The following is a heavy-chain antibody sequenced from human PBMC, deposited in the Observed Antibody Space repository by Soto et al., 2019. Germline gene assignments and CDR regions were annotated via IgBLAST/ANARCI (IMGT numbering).Heavy chain of an antibody. CDR3: ARDSMVTAMMMWYFDL. Sequence: QVQLVESGGGVVQPGRSLRLSCAASGFTFSSYGMHWVRQAPGKGLEWVAVIWYDGRNKYYADSVKGRFTISRDNSKNPLYLQMNSLGAEDTVVYYCARDSMVTAMMMWYFDLWGRGTLVTVSS. V-gene: IGHV3-33*01. J-gene: IGHJ2*01. CDR1: GFTFSSYG. D-gene: IGHD2-21*02. CDR2: IWYDGRNK.